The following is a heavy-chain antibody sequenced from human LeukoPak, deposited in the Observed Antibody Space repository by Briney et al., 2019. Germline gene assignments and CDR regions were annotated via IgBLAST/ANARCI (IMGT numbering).Heavy chain of an antibody. Sequence: GGSLRLSCAAPGFTFSNYAIHWVRQAPGKGLEWVAVVSYDGVNKYYADSVKGRFTISRDNSKNTVYLQMTGLRADDTALYFCARDDCGANCYALVDYWGQGSLVTVSS. CDR2: VSYDGVNK. J-gene: IGHJ4*02. CDR1: GFTFSNYA. D-gene: IGHD2-21*02. CDR3: ARDDCGANCYALVDY. V-gene: IGHV3-30-3*01.